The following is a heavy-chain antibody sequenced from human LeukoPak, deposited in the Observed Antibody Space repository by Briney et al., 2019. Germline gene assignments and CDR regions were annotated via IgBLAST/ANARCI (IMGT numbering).Heavy chain of an antibody. Sequence: GRSLRLSCAASGFTFSNYGMHWVRQAPGKGREWVAVVSNDGRVQYYADSVKGRFTISRDNSKNTLSLQMNSLRAEDTAVYYCTKEGGPMAVTTERYSFDQWGQGTLVTVSS. CDR1: GFTFSNYG. CDR2: VSNDGRVQ. V-gene: IGHV3-30*18. CDR3: TKEGGPMAVTTERYSFDQ. J-gene: IGHJ4*02. D-gene: IGHD4-17*01.